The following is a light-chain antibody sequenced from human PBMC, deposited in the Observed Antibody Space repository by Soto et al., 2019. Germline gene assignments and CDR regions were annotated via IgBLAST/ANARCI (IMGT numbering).Light chain of an antibody. Sequence: SYGLTQPPSVSVAPGQTARITCGGDNIGSKSVHWYQQKPGQAPVLVVYDDRARPSEIPERFSGSNSGNTATLTISRVEAADEADYYCQVWDSSSDHVFGTGTKLTVL. CDR2: DDR. J-gene: IGLJ1*01. CDR3: QVWDSSSDHV. CDR1: NIGSKS. V-gene: IGLV3-21*02.